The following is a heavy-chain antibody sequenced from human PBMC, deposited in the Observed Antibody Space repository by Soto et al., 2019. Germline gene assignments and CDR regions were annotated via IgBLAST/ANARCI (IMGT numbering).Heavy chain of an antibody. Sequence: QVQLQESGPGLVKPSQTLSLTCTVSGGSIRSEDYYWSWIRQPPGKGLEWIGYISYSGSTAYKSSLRKRVIISVDTSKNQVSLKLNSATAADTAVYYCARVRIVGSTNFDSWGQGTLVTVAS. CDR1: GGSIRSEDYY. CDR2: ISYSGST. D-gene: IGHD1-26*01. CDR3: ARVRIVGSTNFDS. V-gene: IGHV4-30-4*01. J-gene: IGHJ4*02.